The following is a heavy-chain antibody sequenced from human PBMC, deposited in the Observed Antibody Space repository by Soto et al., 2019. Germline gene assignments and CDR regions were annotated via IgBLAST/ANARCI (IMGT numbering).Heavy chain of an antibody. CDR3: ARDGFGVGLFDY. V-gene: IGHV3-33*01. CDR2: IWYDGSNK. D-gene: IGHD3-3*01. Sequence: PGGSLRLSCAASGFTFSSYGMHWVRQAPGKGLEWVAVIWYDGSNKYYADSVKGRFTISRDNSKNTLYLQMNSLRAEDTAVYYCARDGFGVGLFDYWGQGTLVTVSS. CDR1: GFTFSSYG. J-gene: IGHJ4*02.